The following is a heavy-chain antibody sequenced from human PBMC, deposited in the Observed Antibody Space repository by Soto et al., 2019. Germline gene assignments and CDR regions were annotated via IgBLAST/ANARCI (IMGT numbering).Heavy chain of an antibody. V-gene: IGHV1-2*02. CDR1: GYTFSGFY. J-gene: IGHJ4*02. CDR2: INPNSGGT. Sequence: EASVKVSCKASGYTFSGFYMRWVRQAPGQGLEWMGWINPNSGGTKSAEKFQGRVTMTRDTSISTAYMELSRLTSDDTAVYYCASAAVTGTAGLDFWGQGTQVTVSS. D-gene: IGHD6-19*01. CDR3: ASAAVTGTAGLDF.